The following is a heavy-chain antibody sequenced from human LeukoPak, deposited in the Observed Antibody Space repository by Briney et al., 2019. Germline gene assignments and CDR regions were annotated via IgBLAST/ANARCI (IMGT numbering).Heavy chain of an antibody. J-gene: IGHJ4*02. CDR2: INYSGGT. CDR1: GGSFSGYY. Sequence: SETLSLTCAVYGGSFSGYYWGWIRQPPGKGLEWIGSINYSGGTHYNPSLKSRVTISADKSKNQSSLKLSSVTAADTAVYYCARLWSTDCSAGTCPHQPNYWGQGTLVTVSS. D-gene: IGHD2-15*01. V-gene: IGHV4-34*01. CDR3: ARLWSTDCSAGTCPHQPNY.